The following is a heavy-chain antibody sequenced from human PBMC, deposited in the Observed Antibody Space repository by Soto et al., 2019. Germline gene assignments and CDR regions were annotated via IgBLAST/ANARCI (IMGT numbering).Heavy chain of an antibody. CDR3: ARTYYDFWSGYLFDY. D-gene: IGHD3-3*01. CDR2: IYPGDSDT. CDR1: GYSFTSYW. V-gene: IGHV5-51*01. J-gene: IGHJ4*02. Sequence: PGESLKISCKGSGYSFTSYWIGWVRQMPGKGLEWMGTIYPGDSDTRYSPSFQGQVTISADKSISTAYLQWSSLKASDTAMYYCARTYYDFWSGYLFDYWGQGTLVTVSS.